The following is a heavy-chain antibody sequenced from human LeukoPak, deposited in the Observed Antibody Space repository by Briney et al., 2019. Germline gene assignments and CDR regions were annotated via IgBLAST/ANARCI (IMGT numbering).Heavy chain of an antibody. CDR3: ARRAMTERGVSYGLDY. J-gene: IGHJ4*02. CDR2: ISTSRNYI. Sequence: GGSLRLSCVVSGFTFSSYHMNWVRQAPGKGLEWVSSISTSRNYIYYADSVTGRFTISRDNAKNSLYLQMNSLRAEDTAVYYCARRAMTERGVSYGLDYWGQGTLVTVSS. V-gene: IGHV3-21*01. CDR1: GFTFSSYH. D-gene: IGHD5-18*01.